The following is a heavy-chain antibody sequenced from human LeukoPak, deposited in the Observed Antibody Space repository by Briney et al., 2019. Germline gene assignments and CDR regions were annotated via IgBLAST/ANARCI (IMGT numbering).Heavy chain of an antibody. CDR3: ARDRGLYYASTSFSH. J-gene: IGHJ4*02. Sequence: GGSLRLSCGASGFIFSDYWMTWVRQAPGKGLGWVAKIKQDGSEIYYVDSVKGRFTISRDNAKNSVYLQMNSLRVEDTAVYYCARDRGLYYASTSFSHWGQGTLVTVSS. D-gene: IGHD2-2*01. V-gene: IGHV3-7*01. CDR2: IKQDGSEI. CDR1: GFIFSDYW.